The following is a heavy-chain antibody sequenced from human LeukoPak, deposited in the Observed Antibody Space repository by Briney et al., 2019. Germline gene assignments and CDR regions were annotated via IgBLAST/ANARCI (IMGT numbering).Heavy chain of an antibody. CDR3: AKDGSDCSGGSCYHYFDY. CDR1: GFTFSSYA. D-gene: IGHD2-15*01. CDR2: ISGSGGST. J-gene: IGHJ4*02. V-gene: IGHV3-23*01. Sequence: GGSLRLSCAASGFTFSSYAMSWVRQAPGKGLEWVSAISGSGGSTCYAHSVKGRFTISRDNSRNTLYLQMNSLRAEDTAVYYCAKDGSDCSGGSCYHYFDYWGQGTLVTVSS.